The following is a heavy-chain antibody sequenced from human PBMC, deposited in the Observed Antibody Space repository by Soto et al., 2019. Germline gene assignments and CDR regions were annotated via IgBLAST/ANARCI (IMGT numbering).Heavy chain of an antibody. Sequence: GGALRLSSAASGFPFCDYSMHWGRPAPGKGLEWVAVVSHDGRNTHYADSVKGRFTISRDSSKNTVSLEMTSLRAEDTAVYYCAKGGRQWLVTSDFNYWGQGALVTVSS. V-gene: IGHV3-30*18. D-gene: IGHD6-19*01. CDR1: GFPFCDYS. J-gene: IGHJ4*02. CDR2: VSHDGRNT. CDR3: AKGGRQWLVTSDFNY.